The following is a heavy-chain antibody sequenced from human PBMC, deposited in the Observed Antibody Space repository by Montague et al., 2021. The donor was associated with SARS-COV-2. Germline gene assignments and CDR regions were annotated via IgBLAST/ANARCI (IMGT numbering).Heavy chain of an antibody. D-gene: IGHD3-10*01. CDR3: ARFFRVVTSSAFDR. J-gene: IGHJ4*02. CDR1: GASIMGYH. V-gene: IGHV4-59*08. CDR2: VRDTGTT. Sequence: SETLSLTCGVSGASIMGYHWSWVRKPPGRGLEWIGDVRDTGTTKYNPSLHNRITISIDTSEGQFSLRLTSVTAADTAVYYCARFFRVVTSSAFDRWGQGIPVTVSS.